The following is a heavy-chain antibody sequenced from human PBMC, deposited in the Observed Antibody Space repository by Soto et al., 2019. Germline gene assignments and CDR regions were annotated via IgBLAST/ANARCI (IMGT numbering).Heavy chain of an antibody. CDR3: ARGRGSGWYLIAFDI. Sequence: SETLSLTCAVYGGSFSGYYWSWIRQPPGKGLEWIGEINHSGSTNYNPSLKSRVTISVDTSKNQFSLKLSSVTAADTAVYYCARGRGSGWYLIAFDIWGQGTMVTVSS. J-gene: IGHJ3*02. CDR1: GGSFSGYY. CDR2: INHSGST. V-gene: IGHV4-34*01. D-gene: IGHD6-19*01.